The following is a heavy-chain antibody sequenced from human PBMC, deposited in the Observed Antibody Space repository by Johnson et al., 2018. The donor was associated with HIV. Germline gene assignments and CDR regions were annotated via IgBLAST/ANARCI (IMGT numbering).Heavy chain of an antibody. V-gene: IGHV3-66*01. D-gene: IGHD6-19*01. CDR1: GFTFGDYA. Sequence: VQLVESGGGLVQPGRSLRLSCTASGFTFGDYAMSWFRQAPGKGLEWVSAIYSGGSTYYTDSVKGRFTVSRDSSKNTLYLQMNSLRAEDTAVYYCARGRRFVEAGRENDGFDIWGQGTMVTVSS. CDR2: IYSGGST. CDR3: ARGRRFVEAGRENDGFDI. J-gene: IGHJ3*02.